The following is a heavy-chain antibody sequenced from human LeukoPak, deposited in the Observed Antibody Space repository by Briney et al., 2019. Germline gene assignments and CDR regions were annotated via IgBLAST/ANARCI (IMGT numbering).Heavy chain of an antibody. CDR3: AKDAFLGSCSSTSCYTVDY. CDR2: ISGSGGST. D-gene: IGHD2-2*02. J-gene: IGHJ4*02. CDR1: GFTFSSYA. Sequence: PGGSLRLSCAASGFTFSSYAVSWVRQAPGKGLEWVSAISGSGGSTYYADSVKGRFTISRDNSKNTLYLQMNSLRAEDTAVYYCAKDAFLGSCSSTSCYTVDYWGQGTLVTVSS. V-gene: IGHV3-23*01.